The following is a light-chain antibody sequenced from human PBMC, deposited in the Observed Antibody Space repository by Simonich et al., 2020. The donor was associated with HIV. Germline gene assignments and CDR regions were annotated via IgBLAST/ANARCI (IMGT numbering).Light chain of an antibody. CDR1: QSVSSN. V-gene: IGKV3-15*01. Sequence: EIVMTQSPATLSVSPGERATLSCRARQSVSSNLAWYQQKPGQAPRRLIYGASTRATGIPARVSGSGSGTEFTLTISSLQSEDFAVYYCQQYNNWPPWTFGQGTKVEIK. CDR2: GAS. J-gene: IGKJ1*01. CDR3: QQYNNWPPWT.